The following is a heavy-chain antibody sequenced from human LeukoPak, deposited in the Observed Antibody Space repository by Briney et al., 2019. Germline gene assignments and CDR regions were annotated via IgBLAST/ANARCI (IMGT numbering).Heavy chain of an antibody. V-gene: IGHV3-48*03. D-gene: IGHD2-15*01. CDR3: ARGPLLGYCSGGSCYKGAFGDAFDI. CDR1: GFTFSRFE. CDR2: ISSSGSTI. Sequence: PGGSLRLSCVVSGFTFSRFEMNWVRQAPGKGLEWVSYISSSGSTIYYADSVKGRFTISRDNAKNSLYLQMNSLRAEDTAVYYCARGPLLGYCSGGSCYKGAFGDAFDIWGQGTMVTVSS. J-gene: IGHJ3*02.